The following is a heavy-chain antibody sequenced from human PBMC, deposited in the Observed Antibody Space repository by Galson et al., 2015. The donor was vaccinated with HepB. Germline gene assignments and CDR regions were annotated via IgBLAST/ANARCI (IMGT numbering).Heavy chain of an antibody. Sequence: SLRLSCAASGFSLSNYNMNWVRQAPGKGLEWVSSISSSSSYIYYADSVKGRFTISRDNAKNSLYLQMNSLRVEDMAVYYCARVVYCSGGTCYGYIYYYMYVWGIGTTLTVSS. CDR3: ARVVYCSGGTCYGYIYYYMYV. J-gene: IGHJ6*03. D-gene: IGHD2-15*01. V-gene: IGHV3-21*01. CDR2: ISSSSSYI. CDR1: GFSLSNYN.